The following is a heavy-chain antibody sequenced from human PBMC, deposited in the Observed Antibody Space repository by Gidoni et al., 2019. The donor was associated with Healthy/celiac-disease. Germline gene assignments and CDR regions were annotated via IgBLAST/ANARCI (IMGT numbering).Heavy chain of an antibody. CDR2: IYSGGST. CDR1: GFTVSSNY. Sequence: EVQLVESGGGLIQPGGSLRLSCAASGFTVSSNYMSWVRQAPGKGLEWVSVIYSGGSTYYADSVKGRFTISRDNSKNTLYLQMNSLRAEDTAVYYCARGGGHDFWRGYYQPYYYGMDVWGQGTTVTVSS. V-gene: IGHV3-53*01. CDR3: ARGGGHDFWRGYYQPYYYGMDV. D-gene: IGHD3-3*01. J-gene: IGHJ6*02.